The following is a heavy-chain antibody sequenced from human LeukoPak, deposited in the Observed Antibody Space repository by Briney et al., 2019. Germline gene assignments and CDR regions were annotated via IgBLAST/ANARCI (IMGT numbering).Heavy chain of an antibody. V-gene: IGHV3-9*01. D-gene: IGHD6-13*01. Sequence: GRSLRLSCAASGFTFDDYAMHWVRQPPGKGLEWVSGISWNSGSIGYADSVKGRFTISRDNAKNSLYLQMSSLRAEDTAVYYCARDGTAPGLYFDLWGQGTLVTVSS. CDR3: ARDGTAPGLYFDL. CDR2: ISWNSGSI. CDR1: GFTFDDYA. J-gene: IGHJ4*01.